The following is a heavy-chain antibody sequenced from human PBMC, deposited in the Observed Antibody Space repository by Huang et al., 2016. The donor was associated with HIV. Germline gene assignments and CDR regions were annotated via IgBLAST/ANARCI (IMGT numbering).Heavy chain of an antibody. V-gene: IGHV3-30*18. Sequence: QVHLVESGGGVVQPGGSLRLSCAASGFIFRSYGMHWVRQAPGKGPEWVEVITYDGGNEYYTDSVRGRFTISRDNSKNTRYLQMDSLRAEDTAVYYCAKDQGSGWFGIDYWGQGNLVTVSS. J-gene: IGHJ4*02. CDR1: GFIFRSYG. CDR3: AKDQGSGWFGIDY. D-gene: IGHD6-19*01. CDR2: ITYDGGNE.